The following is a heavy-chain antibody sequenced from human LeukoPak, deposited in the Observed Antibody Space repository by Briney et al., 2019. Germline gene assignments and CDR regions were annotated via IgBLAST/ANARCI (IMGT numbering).Heavy chain of an antibody. CDR3: ARVGRDRGYYFDY. D-gene: IGHD1-26*01. J-gene: IGHJ4*02. Sequence: SETLSLTCTVSGGSISSGSYYWSWIRQPAGKGLEWIGRIYTSGSTNYNPSLKSRVTISVDTSKNQFSLKLSAVTAADTAVYYCARVGRDRGYYFDYWGQGTLVTVSS. V-gene: IGHV4-61*02. CDR2: IYTSGST. CDR1: GGSISSGSYY.